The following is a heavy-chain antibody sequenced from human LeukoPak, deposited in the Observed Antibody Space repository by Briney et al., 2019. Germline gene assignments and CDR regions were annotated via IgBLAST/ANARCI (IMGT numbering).Heavy chain of an antibody. CDR1: GGSFSGYY. V-gene: IGHV4-34*01. Sequence: SETLSLTCAVYGGSFSGYYWSWIRQPPGKGLEWIGEINHSGSTNYNPSLKSRVTISVDTSRNQFSLKLSSVTAADTAVYCCARAHLIVVVPAPNDRWFDPWGEGSLVTVSS. CDR2: INHSGST. J-gene: IGHJ5*02. D-gene: IGHD2-2*01. CDR3: ARAHLIVVVPAPNDRWFDP.